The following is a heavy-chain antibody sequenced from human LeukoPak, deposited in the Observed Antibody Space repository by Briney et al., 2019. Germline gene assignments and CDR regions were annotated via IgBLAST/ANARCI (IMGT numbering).Heavy chain of an antibody. D-gene: IGHD5-18*01. Sequence: ASVKVSCKASGGTFSSYTISWVRQAPGQGLEWMGRIIPILGVANYAQKFQGRVTITADKSTSTAYMELSSLRSEDTAVYYCARLESQGYGPSWGQGTLVTVSS. CDR3: ARLESQGYGPS. CDR2: IIPILGVA. J-gene: IGHJ4*02. CDR1: GGTFSSYT. V-gene: IGHV1-69*02.